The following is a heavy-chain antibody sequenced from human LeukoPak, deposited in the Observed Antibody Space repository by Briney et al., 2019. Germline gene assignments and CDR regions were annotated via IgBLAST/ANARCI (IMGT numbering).Heavy chain of an antibody. J-gene: IGHJ4*02. CDR2: ISSSGSTI. V-gene: IGHV3-11*01. D-gene: IGHD3-22*01. CDR3: AKGPTYYYDSSGYFDY. CDR1: GFTFSDYY. Sequence: GGSLRLSCAASGFTFSDYYMSWIRQAPGKGLEWVSYISSSGSTIYYADSVKGRFTISRDNAKNSLYLQMNSLRAEDTAVYYCAKGPTYYYDSSGYFDYWGQGTLVTVSS.